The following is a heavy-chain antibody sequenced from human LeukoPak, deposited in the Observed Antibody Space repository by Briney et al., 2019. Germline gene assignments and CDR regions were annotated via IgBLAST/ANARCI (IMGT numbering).Heavy chain of an antibody. J-gene: IGHJ3*02. CDR3: ARGGSGSYPAAFDI. CDR2: IKQDGSEK. Sequence: GGSLRLSCAATGFTFSSYWMSWVRQAPGKGLEWVANIKQDGSEKYYVDSVKGRFTISRDNAKNSLYLQMNSLRADDTAVYYCARGGSGSYPAAFDIWGQGTMVTVSS. V-gene: IGHV3-7*01. CDR1: GFTFSSYW. D-gene: IGHD3-10*01.